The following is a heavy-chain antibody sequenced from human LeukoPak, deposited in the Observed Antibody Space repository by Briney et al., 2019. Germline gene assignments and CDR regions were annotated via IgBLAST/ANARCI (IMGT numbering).Heavy chain of an antibody. Sequence: ASVKVSCKASEFTFTDYCMHWARQAPGQGLEWMGRINPNNGDTNYAQKFQGRVTMTRDTSISTAYMELSRLRSDDTAVYYCSRGPRGIVNYDYMDVWGKGTMVTVSS. CDR1: EFTFTDYC. D-gene: IGHD2-21*01. CDR3: SRGPRGIVNYDYMDV. J-gene: IGHJ6*03. CDR2: INPNNGDT. V-gene: IGHV1-2*06.